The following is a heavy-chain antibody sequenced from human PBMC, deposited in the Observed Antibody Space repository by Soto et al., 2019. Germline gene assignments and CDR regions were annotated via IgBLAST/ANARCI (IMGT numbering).Heavy chain of an antibody. CDR1: GFTFSSSG. CDR3: EGDSSGSYQPVDYYCDMD. J-gene: IGHJ6*01. Sequence: QVQLVDSGGRVVQPGRSVRLSCAPSGFTFSSSGMPWVRQAPGKGLEWLAVIGVDVNKKFYADSVKGRFTISRDNSKNILSLQVDSLRANDTAVYYCEGDSSGSYQPVDYYCDMD. V-gene: IGHV3-33*01. CDR2: IGVDVNKK. D-gene: IGHD3-22*01.